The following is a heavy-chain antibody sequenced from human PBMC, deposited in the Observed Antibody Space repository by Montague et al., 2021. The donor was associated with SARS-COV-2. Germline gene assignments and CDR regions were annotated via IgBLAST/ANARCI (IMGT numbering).Heavy chain of an antibody. CDR3: ARESLHLTGYYNDYFYY. D-gene: IGHD3-9*01. V-gene: IGHV4-61*02. CDR1: GGSISSGSYY. CDR2: IYTSGST. Sequence: TLSLTCTVSGGSISSGSYYWNWIRQPAGKGLEWIGRIYTSGSTNYNPSLKSRVTISVDTSKNQFSLKLSSVTAADTAVYYCARESLHLTGYYNDYFYYWGQGTLVTVSS. J-gene: IGHJ4*02.